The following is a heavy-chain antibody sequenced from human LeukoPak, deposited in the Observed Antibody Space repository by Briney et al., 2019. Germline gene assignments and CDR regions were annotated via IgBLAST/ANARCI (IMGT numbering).Heavy chain of an antibody. CDR1: GFTFSIYA. J-gene: IGHJ4*02. V-gene: IGHV3-7*01. D-gene: IGHD3-10*01. CDR2: IKQDGSEK. CDR3: ARGSLFMVRGVHTVDY. Sequence: GGSLRLSCADSGFTFSIYAMNWVRQAPGKGLEWVANIKQDGSEKYYVDSVKGRFTISRDNAKNSLYLQMSSLRAEDTAVYYCARGSLFMVRGVHTVDYWGQGTLVTVSS.